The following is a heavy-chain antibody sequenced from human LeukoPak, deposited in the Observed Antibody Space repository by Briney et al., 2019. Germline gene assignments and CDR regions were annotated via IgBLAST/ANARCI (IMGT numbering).Heavy chain of an antibody. J-gene: IGHJ4*02. D-gene: IGHD6-13*01. CDR3: ARANNVAAAGSFDY. CDR1: GGSISSYY. Sequence: TSETLSLTCNVSGGSISSYYWSWIRQPAGKGLEWIGRIYTSGSTNYNPSLKSRVTMSVDTSKNQFSLKLSSVTAADTAVYYCARANNVAAAGSFDYWGQGTLVTVSS. CDR2: IYTSGST. V-gene: IGHV4-4*07.